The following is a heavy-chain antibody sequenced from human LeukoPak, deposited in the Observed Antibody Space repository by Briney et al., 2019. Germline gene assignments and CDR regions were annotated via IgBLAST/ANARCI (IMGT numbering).Heavy chain of an antibody. CDR3: ARDESCSSTSCSDY. CDR2: INPNSGGT. Sequence: GASVKVSCKASGYTFTGYYMHWVRQAPGQGLEWMGWINPNSGGTNYAQKFQGRVTMTRDTSISTAYMELSRLRSDDAAVYYCARDESCSSTSCSDYWGQGTLGTVSS. V-gene: IGHV1-2*02. J-gene: IGHJ4*02. D-gene: IGHD2-2*01. CDR1: GYTFTGYY.